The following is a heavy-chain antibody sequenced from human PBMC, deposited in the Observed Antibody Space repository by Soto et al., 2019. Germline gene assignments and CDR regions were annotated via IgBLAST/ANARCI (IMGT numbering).Heavy chain of an antibody. V-gene: IGHV3-23*01. D-gene: IGHD3-16*01. CDR2: ISGSGGST. CDR1: GSTFSSYA. CDR3: AKVWADFDY. J-gene: IGHJ4*02. Sequence: PGGSLRLSCAASGSTFSSYAMSWVRQAPGKGPEWVSAISGSGGSTYYADSVKGRFTISIDNSKNMLYLQMNSLRAEDTAVYYCAKVWADFDYWGQGTLVTVSS.